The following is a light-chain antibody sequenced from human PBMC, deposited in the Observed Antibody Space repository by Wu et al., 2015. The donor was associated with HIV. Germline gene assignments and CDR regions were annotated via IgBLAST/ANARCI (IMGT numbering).Light chain of an antibody. Sequence: ALTQSPGTLSLSPGERATLSCRASRIVTSDYLAWYQQKPGQAPRLLIYDSSSRASGIPDRFSGSKSGTDFTLTISRLEPEDFAVYYCQQYGNSPGTFGPGTKVDFK. V-gene: IGKV3-20*01. CDR2: DSS. CDR3: QQYGNSPGT. J-gene: IGKJ3*01. CDR1: RIVTSDY.